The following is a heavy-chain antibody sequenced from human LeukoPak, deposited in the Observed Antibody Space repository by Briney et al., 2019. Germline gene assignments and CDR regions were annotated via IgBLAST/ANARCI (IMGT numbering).Heavy chain of an antibody. Sequence: PGRSLRLSCAASGFTFDDYAMHWVRQAPGKGLEWVSGISWNSGSIGYADSVKGRFTISRDNAKNSLYLQMNSLRAEDTALYYCAKSGDSSSWYYWYLDLWGRGTLVTVSS. CDR2: ISWNSGSI. CDR1: GFTFDDYA. V-gene: IGHV3-9*01. CDR3: AKSGDSSSWYYWYLDL. D-gene: IGHD6-13*01. J-gene: IGHJ2*01.